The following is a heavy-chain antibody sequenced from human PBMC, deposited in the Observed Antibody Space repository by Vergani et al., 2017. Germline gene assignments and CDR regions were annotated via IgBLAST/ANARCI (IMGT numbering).Heavy chain of an antibody. D-gene: IGHD3-22*01. CDR3: AKSVGDSSGYYLDY. CDR1: GFTFDDYA. V-gene: IGHV3-9*01. CDR2: ISWNSGSI. J-gene: IGHJ4*02. Sequence: EVQLVESGGGLVQPGRSLRLSCAASGFTFDDYAMHWVRQAPGKGLEWVSGISWNSGSIGYADAVKGRFTISRDNAKNSLYLQMNSLRAEDKALYYCAKSVGDSSGYYLDYWGQGTLVTVSS.